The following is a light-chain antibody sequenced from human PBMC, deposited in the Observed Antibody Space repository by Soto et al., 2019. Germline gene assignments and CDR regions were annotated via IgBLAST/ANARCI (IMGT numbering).Light chain of an antibody. V-gene: IGLV2-14*01. Sequence: QSVLTQPASVSGSPGQSITISCTGTSIDVGGYNYVSWYQQHPGKAPKLMIYEVSNRPSGVSDRFSCSRSGNTASLTISGFQAEDESDYYCISYTSSSTWVFGGWTQLTVL. CDR1: SIDVGGYNY. J-gene: IGLJ3*02. CDR3: ISYTSSSTWV. CDR2: EVS.